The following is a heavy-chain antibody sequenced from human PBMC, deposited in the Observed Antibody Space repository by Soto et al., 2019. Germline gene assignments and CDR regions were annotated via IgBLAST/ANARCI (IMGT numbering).Heavy chain of an antibody. Sequence: SVKVSCKASGGTFSSYAISWVRQAPGQGLEWMGGIIPIFGTANYAQKFQGRVTITADKSTSTAYMELSSLRSEDTAVYYCARAGSSWYLNRYYYYGMDVWCQGTTVTVSS. CDR2: IIPIFGTA. J-gene: IGHJ6*02. CDR3: ARAGSSWYLNRYYYYGMDV. V-gene: IGHV1-69*06. D-gene: IGHD6-13*01. CDR1: GGTFSSYA.